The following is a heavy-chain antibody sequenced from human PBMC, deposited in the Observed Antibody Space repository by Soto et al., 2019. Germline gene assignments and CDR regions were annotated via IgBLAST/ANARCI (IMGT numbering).Heavy chain of an antibody. D-gene: IGHD6-6*01. CDR3: ARDLGSSGYYGMDV. Sequence: QVQLVQSGAEVKKPGASVKVSCKASGYTFTGYYMHWVRQAPGQGLEWMGWINPNSGGTNYAQKFQGWVTMTRDTSISTAYMELSRLRSNDTAVYYCARDLGSSGYYGMDVWGQGTTVTVSS. J-gene: IGHJ6*02. CDR1: GYTFTGYY. CDR2: INPNSGGT. V-gene: IGHV1-2*04.